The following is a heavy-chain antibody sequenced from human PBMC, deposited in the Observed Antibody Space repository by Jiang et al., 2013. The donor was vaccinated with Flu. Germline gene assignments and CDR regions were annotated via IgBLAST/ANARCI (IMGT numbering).Heavy chain of an antibody. Sequence: QSGSELKKPGASVKVSCKASGYTFTSYAMNWVRQAPGQGLEWMGWIDPNSGNPTYAQGFTGRFVLSLDTSVSTAYPHINNLKAEDTALYYCARDYYESSGSKFDSWGQGTLVTVSS. CDR3: ARDYYESSGSKFDS. V-gene: IGHV7-4-1*02. CDR1: GYTFTSYA. D-gene: IGHD3-22*01. CDR2: IDPNSGNP. J-gene: IGHJ4*02.